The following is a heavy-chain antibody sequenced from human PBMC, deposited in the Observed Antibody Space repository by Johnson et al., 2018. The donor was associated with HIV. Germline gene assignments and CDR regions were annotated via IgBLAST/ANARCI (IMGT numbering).Heavy chain of an antibody. CDR1: GFTFDDYG. Sequence: VQLVESGGRVVRPGESLRLSCAASGFTFDDYGMSWVRQAPGKGLEWVSGIHWNGGSTGYADSVKGRFTVSRDNTKNTLFLEMNSLRAEDTALYYCAKDTEAAAGTDDAFDFWGQGTMVTVSS. CDR2: IHWNGGST. V-gene: IGHV3-20*04. J-gene: IGHJ3*01. CDR3: AKDTEAAAGTDDAFDF. D-gene: IGHD6-13*01.